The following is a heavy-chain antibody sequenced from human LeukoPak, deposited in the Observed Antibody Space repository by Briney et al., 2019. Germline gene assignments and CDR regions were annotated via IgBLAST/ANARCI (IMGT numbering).Heavy chain of an antibody. CDR1: GFTFSSYA. J-gene: IGHJ4*02. CDR3: AKYPASGGYFDY. Sequence: GGSLRLSCAASGFTFSSYAMSWVRQAPGKGLEWVSAISGSGGSTYYADSVKGRFTISRDNSKNTLYLQMNSLRAEDTAVFYCAKYPASGGYFDYWGQGTLVTVSS. D-gene: IGHD6-13*01. CDR2: ISGSGGST. V-gene: IGHV3-23*01.